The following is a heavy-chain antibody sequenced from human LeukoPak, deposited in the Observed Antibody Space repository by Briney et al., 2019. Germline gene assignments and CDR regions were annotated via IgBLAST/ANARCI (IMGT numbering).Heavy chain of an antibody. Sequence: GGSLSVSRAASGFTFSNAWMSWVRQAPGKGLEWVGRIKSKTDGGTTDYAAPVKGRFTISRDDSKNTLYLQMNSLKTEDTAVYYCTTGITMVRGVIHLIDYWGEGSVDPVSS. V-gene: IGHV3-15*01. CDR1: GFTFSNAW. CDR3: TTGITMVRGVIHLIDY. CDR2: IKSKTDGGTT. J-gene: IGHJ4*02. D-gene: IGHD3-10*01.